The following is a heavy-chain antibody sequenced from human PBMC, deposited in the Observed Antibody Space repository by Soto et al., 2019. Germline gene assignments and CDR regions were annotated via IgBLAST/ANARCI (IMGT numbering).Heavy chain of an antibody. CDR3: ATNFARIITTAAHYYYYGLDV. CDR1: GGTFSNYA. D-gene: IGHD6-13*01. Sequence: QVQLVQSGAEVKKPGSSVKVSCKASGGTFSNYAISWVRQAPGQGLEWMGGIIPMFDTTNHPQKFQGRVTITADESTSTAYMELSSLRSEDTAMYYCATNFARIITTAAHYYYYGLDVWGQGTTVTVSS. V-gene: IGHV1-69*01. CDR2: IIPMFDTT. J-gene: IGHJ6*02.